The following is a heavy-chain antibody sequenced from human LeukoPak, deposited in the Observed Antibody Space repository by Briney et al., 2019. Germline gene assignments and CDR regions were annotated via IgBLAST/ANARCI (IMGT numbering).Heavy chain of an antibody. J-gene: IGHJ4*02. CDR1: GFTLSSYS. CDR2: ISSSSYI. CDR3: ARGITIFGVVKN. D-gene: IGHD3-3*01. Sequence: PGGSLRLSCAASGFTLSSYSMNWVRQAPGKGLEWVSSISSSSYIYYADSVKGRFTISRDNAKNSLYLQMNSLRAEDTAVYYCARGITIFGVVKNWGQGTLVTVSS. V-gene: IGHV3-21*01.